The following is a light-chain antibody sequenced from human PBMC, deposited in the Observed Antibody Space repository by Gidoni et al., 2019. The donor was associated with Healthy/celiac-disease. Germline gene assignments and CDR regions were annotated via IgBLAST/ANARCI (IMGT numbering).Light chain of an antibody. V-gene: IGKV1-39*01. CDR3: QQSYRTPLT. CDR2: AES. Sequence: DIQMTQSPSSLSASVGDRVTITCRASQSISSYLNWYQQKPGKAPKLLIYAESSLQSGVPSRFSGSGSGTDSTLTISSLQPEDFATYYCQQSYRTPLTFGGGTKVEIK. CDR1: QSISSY. J-gene: IGKJ4*01.